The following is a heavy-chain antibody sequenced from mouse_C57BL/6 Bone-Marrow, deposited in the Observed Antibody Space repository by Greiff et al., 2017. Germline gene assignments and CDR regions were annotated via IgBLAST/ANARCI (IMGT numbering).Heavy chain of an antibody. CDR1: GYTFTSYW. D-gene: IGHD1-1*01. J-gene: IGHJ2*01. V-gene: IGHV1-61*01. CDR3: AGEDCGSGFDY. CDR2: IYPSDSET. Sequence: QVQLQQPGAELVRPGSSVKLSCKASGYTFTSYWMDWVKQRPGQGLEWIGNIYPSDSETHYNQKFKDKATLTVDTSSSTAYMQLSSLTSEDSAVYYCAGEDCGSGFDYWGQGTTLTVSS.